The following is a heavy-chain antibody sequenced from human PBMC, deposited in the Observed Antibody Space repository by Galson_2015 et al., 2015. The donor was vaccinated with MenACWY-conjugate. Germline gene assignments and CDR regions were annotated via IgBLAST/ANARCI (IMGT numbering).Heavy chain of an antibody. CDR3: ARGSGFIAVAVGSFLDP. J-gene: IGHJ5*02. D-gene: IGHD6-19*01. V-gene: IGHV3-33*08. Sequence: SLRLSCAASGFTFSSYGMHWVRQAPGKGLEWVAVIWYDGSNKYYADSVKGRFTISRDNSKNTLYLQMNSLRAEDTAVYYCARGSGFIAVAVGSFLDPWGQGTLVTVSS. CDR1: GFTFSSYG. CDR2: IWYDGSNK.